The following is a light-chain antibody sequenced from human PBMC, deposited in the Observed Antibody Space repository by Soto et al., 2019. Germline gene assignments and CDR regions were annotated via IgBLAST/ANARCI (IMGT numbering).Light chain of an antibody. CDR1: QRISSW. V-gene: IGKV1-5*01. CDR2: DAS. J-gene: IGKJ2*01. Sequence: DIQMTQSPSTLSASVGDRVTITCRASQRISSWLAWYQQKPGKAPKLLIYDASSLESGVPSRFSGSGSGTEFTLTISSLQPDDFATYYCQKYNSYPYTFGQGTKLEIK. CDR3: QKYNSYPYT.